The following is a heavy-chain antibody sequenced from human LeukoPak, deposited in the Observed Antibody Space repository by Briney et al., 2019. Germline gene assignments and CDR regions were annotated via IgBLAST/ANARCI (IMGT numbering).Heavy chain of an antibody. D-gene: IGHD2-21*02. V-gene: IGHV1-69*05. CDR3: ARGPYCGGDCYSWFDP. CDR2: IIPIFGTA. CDR1: GCTFSSYA. J-gene: IGHJ6*04. Sequence: SVNVSCKASGCTFSSYAISWVRQAPGQGLEWMGGIIPIFGTANYAQKFQGRVTITTDESTSTAYMELSSLRSEDTAVYYCARGPYCGGDCYSWFDPWGKGTTVTVSS.